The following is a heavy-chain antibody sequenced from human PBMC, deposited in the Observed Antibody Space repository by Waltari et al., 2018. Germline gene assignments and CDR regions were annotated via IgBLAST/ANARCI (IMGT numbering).Heavy chain of an antibody. CDR3: ARHKAGTTADH. CDR2: ISYSGST. J-gene: IGHJ4*02. D-gene: IGHD1-7*01. CDR1: GGSITSNY. V-gene: IGHV4-59*08. Sequence: QVQLQESGPGLVKPSETLSLTCTDSGGSITSNYWSWIRQPPGKGLECIGYISYSGSTNYDPSLKSRVTMSVDTSKNQFSLKLSSVTAADTAVYYCARHKAGTTADHWGQGTLVTVSS.